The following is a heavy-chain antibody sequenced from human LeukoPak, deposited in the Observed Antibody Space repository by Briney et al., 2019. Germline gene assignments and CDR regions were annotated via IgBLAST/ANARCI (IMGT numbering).Heavy chain of an antibody. CDR3: ARMVWGVIIGNFDY. D-gene: IGHD3-10*01. J-gene: IGHJ4*02. Sequence: GGSLRLSCAASGFTFSTYSMNWVRQAPGKGLEWVSSISSSSSYIYYADSVKGRFTISRDNAKNSLFLQMSSLRVEDTAVYYCARMVWGVIIGNFDYWGQGTLVTVSS. V-gene: IGHV3-21*01. CDR1: GFTFSTYS. CDR2: ISSSSSYI.